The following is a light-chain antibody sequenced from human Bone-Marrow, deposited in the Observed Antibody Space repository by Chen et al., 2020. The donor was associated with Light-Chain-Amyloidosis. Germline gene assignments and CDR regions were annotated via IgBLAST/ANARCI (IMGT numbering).Light chain of an antibody. CDR3: QSADSSGTYEVI. V-gene: IGLV3-25*03. J-gene: IGLJ2*01. CDR2: RDT. Sequence: SYELTQPPSVSVSPGQTARITCSGDDLPTKYAYWYQRKPGQAPVLVIHRDTERPSGISERFSCSSSGTTATLTISGVQAEDEADYHCQSADSSGTYEVIFGGGTKLTVL. CDR1: DLPTKY.